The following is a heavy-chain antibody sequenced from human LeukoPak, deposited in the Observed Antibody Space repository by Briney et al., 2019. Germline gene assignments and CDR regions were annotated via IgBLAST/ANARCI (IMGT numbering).Heavy chain of an antibody. CDR1: GYTFTSYA. Sequence: GASVMVSCKASGYTFTSYAMHWVRQAPGQRLEWMGWINAGNGNTKYSQKFQGRVTITRDTSASTAYMELSSLRSEDTAVYYCARARDTAMADYWGQGTLVTVSS. V-gene: IGHV1-3*01. D-gene: IGHD5-18*01. CDR2: INAGNGNT. J-gene: IGHJ4*02. CDR3: ARARDTAMADY.